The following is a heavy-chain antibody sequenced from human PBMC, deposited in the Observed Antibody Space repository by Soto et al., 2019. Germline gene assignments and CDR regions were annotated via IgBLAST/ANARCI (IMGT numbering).Heavy chain of an antibody. Sequence: QVQLQQWGAGLLKPSETLSLNCAVNGGSLSGYYWSWIRQPPGKGLEWIGEIKDGGRTNYSPSLKSRPTISSDTSNNPGSRRLYSVTAADTGVYYCARGQEGVVATHWDQGTLVTVSS. D-gene: IGHD5-12*01. J-gene: IGHJ4*02. CDR2: IKDGGRT. CDR1: GGSLSGYY. CDR3: ARGQEGVVATH. V-gene: IGHV4-34*01.